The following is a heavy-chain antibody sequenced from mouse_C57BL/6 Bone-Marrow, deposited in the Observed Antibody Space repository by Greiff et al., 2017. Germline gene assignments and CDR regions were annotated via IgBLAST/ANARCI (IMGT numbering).Heavy chain of an antibody. CDR1: GYTFTSYW. D-gene: IGHD2-4*01. V-gene: IGHV1-64*01. CDR2: IHPNSGST. Sequence: QVQLQQPGAERVKPGASVKLSCKASGYTFTSYWMHWVKQRPGQGLEWIGMIHPNSGSTNYNEKFKGKATLTVDKSSSKSYMQLSSLTSEDSAVYYCARSHDYPAYWGQGTLVTVSA. CDR3: ARSHDYPAY. J-gene: IGHJ3*01.